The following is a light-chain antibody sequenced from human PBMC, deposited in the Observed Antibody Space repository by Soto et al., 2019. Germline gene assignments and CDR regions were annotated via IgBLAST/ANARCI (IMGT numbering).Light chain of an antibody. Sequence: EIVMTQSPATLSVSPGERATLSCRASQSVSSNLAWYQQKPGQAPRLLIYGASTRPTGIPARFSGSGSGTEFTLTISSLQSEDFAVYYCQQRSNWPRTFGQGTKVEIK. CDR1: QSVSSN. V-gene: IGKV3-15*01. CDR2: GAS. J-gene: IGKJ1*01. CDR3: QQRSNWPRT.